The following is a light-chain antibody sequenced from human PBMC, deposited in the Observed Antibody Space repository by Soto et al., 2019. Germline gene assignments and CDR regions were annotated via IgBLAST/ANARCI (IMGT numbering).Light chain of an antibody. CDR3: QQSSEATWT. CDR2: AAS. CDR1: QSISSY. J-gene: IGKJ1*01. V-gene: IGKV1-39*01. Sequence: DIQMTQSPSSLSASVGDRVTITCRASQSISSYLNWYQQKPGKAPKLLIYAASSLQSGVPSRFSGSGSGTDFTLTISSLQPEDFATYYCQQSSEATWTFGQGTKVEIK.